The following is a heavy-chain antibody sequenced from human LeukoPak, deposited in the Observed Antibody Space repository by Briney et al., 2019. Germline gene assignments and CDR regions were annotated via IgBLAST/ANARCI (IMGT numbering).Heavy chain of an antibody. CDR1: GGSISSYY. D-gene: IGHD3-10*01. V-gene: IGHV4-59*01. Sequence: SSETLSLTCTVSGGSISSYYWTWIRQPPGKGLEWIGYINYSGSTSYNPSLKSRVTISVDTSKNQFSLKLSSVTAADTAVYYCARESGLTLDDWGQGTLVTVSS. J-gene: IGHJ4*02. CDR3: ARESGLTLDD. CDR2: INYSGST.